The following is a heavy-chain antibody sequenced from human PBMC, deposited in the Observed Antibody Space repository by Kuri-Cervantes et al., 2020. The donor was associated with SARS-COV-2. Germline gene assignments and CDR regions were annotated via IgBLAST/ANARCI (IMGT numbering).Heavy chain of an antibody. CDR1: GGSISSYY. CDR3: ARHSYDFWSGSEPFDY. V-gene: IGHV4-59*08. D-gene: IGHD3-3*01. Sequence: SETLSLTCTVSGGSISSYYWSWIRQPPGKGLEWIGYIYYSGSTNYNPSLKSRVTISVDTSKNQFSLKLSSVTAADTAVYYCARHSYDFWSGSEPFDYWGQGTLVTVSS. J-gene: IGHJ4*02. CDR2: IYYSGST.